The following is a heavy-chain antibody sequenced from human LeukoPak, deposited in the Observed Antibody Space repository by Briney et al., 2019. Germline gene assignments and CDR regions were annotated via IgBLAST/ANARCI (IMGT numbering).Heavy chain of an antibody. CDR3: ARGTTAGNYYYYYYMDV. CDR1: GDSISSYY. J-gene: IGHJ6*03. D-gene: IGHD1-7*01. CDR2: IYISGST. Sequence: SETLPLTCTVSGDSISSYYWSWIRQPAGKELEWIGRIYISGSTNYNPSLKSRVTMSVDTSKNQFSLKLSSVTAADTAVYYCARGTTAGNYYYYYYMDVWGKGTTVTVSS. V-gene: IGHV4-4*07.